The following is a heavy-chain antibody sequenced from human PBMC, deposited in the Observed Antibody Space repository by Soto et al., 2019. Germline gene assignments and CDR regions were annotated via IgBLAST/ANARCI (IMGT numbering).Heavy chain of an antibody. J-gene: IGHJ6*02. CDR1: GFTFTSSA. CDR2: IVVGSGNT. V-gene: IGHV1-58*01. Sequence: GASVKVSCKASGFTFTSSAVQWVRQARGQRLEWIGWIVVGSGNTNYAQKFQERVTITRDMSTSTAYMELSSLRSEDTAVYYFAAGSLLHDPNYYYYGMDVWGQGTTVTVSS. D-gene: IGHD2-15*01. CDR3: AAGSLLHDPNYYYYGMDV.